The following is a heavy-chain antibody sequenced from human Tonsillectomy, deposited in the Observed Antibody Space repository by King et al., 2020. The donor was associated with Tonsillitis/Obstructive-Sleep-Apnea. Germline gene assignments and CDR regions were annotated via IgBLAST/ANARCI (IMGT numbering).Heavy chain of an antibody. CDR1: GFTFSSYG. CDR2: IWYDGSNK. Sequence: VQLVESGGGVVQPGRSLRLSCAASGFTFSSYGMHWVRQAPGKGLEWVAVIWYDGSNKYYADSVKDRFTISRDNSKNTLYLQMNSLRAEDTAVYYCVRDSSSWYVYWYFDLWGRGTLVTVSS. D-gene: IGHD6-13*01. J-gene: IGHJ2*01. V-gene: IGHV3-33*01. CDR3: VRDSSSWYVYWYFDL.